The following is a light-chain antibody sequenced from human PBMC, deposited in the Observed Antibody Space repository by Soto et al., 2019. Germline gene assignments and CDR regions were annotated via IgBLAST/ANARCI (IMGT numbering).Light chain of an antibody. V-gene: IGKV2D-29*02. CDR2: EVS. CDR1: QSLLQTNGNTY. CDR3: MQSTQLPPT. J-gene: IGKJ5*01. Sequence: DIVMTQSPLSLPVTPGEPASISCRSSQSLLQTNGNTYLDWYLQKPGQSPQLLIYEVSTRVSGVPDRFSGSGSGTDFTLEISRVETDDVGIYYCMQSTQLPPTFGQGTRLEIK.